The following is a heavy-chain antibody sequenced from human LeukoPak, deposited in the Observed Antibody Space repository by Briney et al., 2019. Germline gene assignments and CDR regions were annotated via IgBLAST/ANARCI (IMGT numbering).Heavy chain of an antibody. D-gene: IGHD6-19*01. CDR2: ISGSGGST. Sequence: GGSLRLSCAASGFTFSSYAMTWVRQAPGKGLEWVSAISGSGGSTYYADSVKGRFTISRDNSKNTLYLQMNSLRAEDTAVYYCAKDLGSIAVAGTIDYWGQGTLVTVSS. CDR3: AKDLGSIAVAGTIDY. V-gene: IGHV3-23*01. CDR1: GFTFSSYA. J-gene: IGHJ4*02.